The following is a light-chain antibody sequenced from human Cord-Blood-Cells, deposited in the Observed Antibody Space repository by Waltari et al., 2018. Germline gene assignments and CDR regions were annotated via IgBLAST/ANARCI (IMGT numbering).Light chain of an antibody. J-gene: IGLJ2*01. V-gene: IGLV2-14*01. CDR3: SSYTSSSTPVV. CDR1: SSDVGGYNY. Sequence: QSALTQPASVSGSPGQSITISCTGTSSDVGGYNYVSWYQQHPGKAPNLMIYYVSKRPSGVSILFYGSKSGNTASLTISGLQADVEADYYCSSYTSSSTPVVFGGGTKLTVL. CDR2: YVS.